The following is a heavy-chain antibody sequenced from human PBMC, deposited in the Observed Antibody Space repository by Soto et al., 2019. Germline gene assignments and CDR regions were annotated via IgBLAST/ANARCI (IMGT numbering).Heavy chain of an antibody. J-gene: IGHJ4*02. CDR3: AAGSVLPLYY. CDR1: GGSISSGGYS. D-gene: IGHD3-10*01. V-gene: IGHV4-30-2*01. Sequence: QLQLQESGSGLVKPSQTLSLTCAVSGGSISSGGYSWSWIRQPPGKGLEWIGYIYHSASTYYNPSLKSRVTITVDMSKNQFSLKLGSVTAADTAVYSRAAGSVLPLYYWGQGTLVTVSS. CDR2: IYHSAST.